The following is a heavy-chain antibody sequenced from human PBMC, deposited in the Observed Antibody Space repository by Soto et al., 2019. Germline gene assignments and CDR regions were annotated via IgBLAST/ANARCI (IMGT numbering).Heavy chain of an antibody. CDR2: GSYSGTT. CDR3: ARGATVTQYDY. J-gene: IGHJ4*02. D-gene: IGHD4-17*01. CDR1: GVSVRSGSFY. V-gene: IGHV4-61*01. Sequence: QVQLQESGPGLVKPSETLSLTCTVSGVSVRSGSFYWAWIRQPPGKGLEWIGFGSYSGTTNYNPSLKCRVTISVDTSRSQISLKVSSLTAADTAVYYCARGATVTQYDYWGQGTLVTVSS.